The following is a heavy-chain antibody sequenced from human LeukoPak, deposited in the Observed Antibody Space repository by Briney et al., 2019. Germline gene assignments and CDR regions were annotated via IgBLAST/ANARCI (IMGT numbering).Heavy chain of an antibody. J-gene: IGHJ4*02. CDR1: GFTLRSYA. D-gene: IGHD2-8*01. CDR3: AKGDCTNGVCYRAALDYFDY. CDR2: ISGSGGNT. V-gene: IGHV3-23*01. Sequence: GGSLRLSCAASGFTLRSYAMSWFRQAPGKGLEWVSAISGSGGNTYYADSVKGRFTISRDNSKNTVYLQMNSLRAEDTAVYYCAKGDCTNGVCYRAALDYFDYWGQGTLVTVSS.